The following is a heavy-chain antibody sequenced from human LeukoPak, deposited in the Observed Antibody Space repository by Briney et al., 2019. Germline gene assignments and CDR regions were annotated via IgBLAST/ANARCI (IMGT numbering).Heavy chain of an antibody. Sequence: PGRSLRLSCAASGFTFSSYGMHWVRQAPGKGLEWVAVIWYDGSNKYYADSVKGRFTISRDNSKNTLYLQMNSLRAEDTAVYYCARGGDGYNDFDYWGQGILVTVSS. CDR3: ARGGDGYNDFDY. D-gene: IGHD5-24*01. J-gene: IGHJ4*02. V-gene: IGHV3-33*01. CDR2: IWYDGSNK. CDR1: GFTFSSYG.